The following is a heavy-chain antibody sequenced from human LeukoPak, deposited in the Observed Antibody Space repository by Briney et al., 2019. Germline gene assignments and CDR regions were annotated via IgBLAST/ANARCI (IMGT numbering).Heavy chain of an antibody. CDR1: GYTFTSYV. CDR2: ISPYNGNT. CDR3: ARAPIVGAANWFDP. V-gene: IGHV1-18*01. Sequence: GASVKVSCKASGYTFTSYVLSWVRQAPGQGLEWMGWISPYNGNTHYAQKLQGRVTMTTDTSTSTAYMELRSLRSDDTAVYYCARAPIVGAANWFDPWGQGTLVTVSS. J-gene: IGHJ5*02. D-gene: IGHD1-26*01.